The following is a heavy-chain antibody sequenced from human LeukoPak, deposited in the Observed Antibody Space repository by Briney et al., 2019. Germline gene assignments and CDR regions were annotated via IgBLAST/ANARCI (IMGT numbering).Heavy chain of an antibody. J-gene: IGHJ4*02. V-gene: IGHV5-51*01. CDR3: AIPGDGSGSYYKAQVY. CDR2: IYPSDSET. CDR1: GYRFTSYW. D-gene: IGHD3-10*01. Sequence: GESLKISCQGSGYRFTSYWIGWVRQMPGKGLEWMGIIYPSDSETRYSPSFQGQVTISADKSINTAYLQWSSLKASDTAIYYCAIPGDGSGSYYKAQVYWGQGTLVTVSS.